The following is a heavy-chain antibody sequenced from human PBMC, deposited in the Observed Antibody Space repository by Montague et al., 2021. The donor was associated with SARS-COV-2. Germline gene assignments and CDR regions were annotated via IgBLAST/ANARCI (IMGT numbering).Heavy chain of an antibody. D-gene: IGHD3-10*01. CDR1: GGSLSGYY. CDR2: INHSGGT. V-gene: IGHV4-34*01. CDR3: ARMRAVLLWFGESTYFDY. J-gene: IGHJ4*02. Sequence: SETLSLTCAVYGGSLSGYYWSWIRQPPGKGLEWIGEINHSGGTNXXPSLKSRVTISVDTSKNQFSLKLSSVTAADTAVYYCARMRAVLLWFGESTYFDYWGQGTLVTVSS.